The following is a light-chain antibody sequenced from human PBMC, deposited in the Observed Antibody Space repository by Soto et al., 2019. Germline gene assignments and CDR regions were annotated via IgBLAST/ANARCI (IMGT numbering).Light chain of an antibody. CDR2: GFS. CDR1: TSNVGGYNY. CDR3: CSFAGSYTYVV. J-gene: IGLJ2*01. V-gene: IGLV2-11*01. Sequence: QSALTQPRSVSGSPGQSVTISCTGSTSNVGGYNYVSWYQQHPGKAPKLMIYGFSKRPSGVPDRFSGSKSGITASLTISGLQAENEADYYCCSFAGSYTYVVFGGGTKRTVL.